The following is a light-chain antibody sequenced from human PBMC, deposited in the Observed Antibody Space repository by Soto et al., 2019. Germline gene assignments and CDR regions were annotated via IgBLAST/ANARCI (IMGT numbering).Light chain of an antibody. CDR1: SSDVGAYNY. J-gene: IGLJ1*01. CDR2: EVT. Sequence: QSVLTQPASVSGSPGQSITISCTGTSSDVGAYNYVSWYQHHPGKVPKLLIYEVTNRPSGVSDRFSGSKSDNTASLTISGLQAEDEADYYCSSKRDSSTLFVFGTGTKVTVL. CDR3: SSKRDSSTLFV. V-gene: IGLV2-14*01.